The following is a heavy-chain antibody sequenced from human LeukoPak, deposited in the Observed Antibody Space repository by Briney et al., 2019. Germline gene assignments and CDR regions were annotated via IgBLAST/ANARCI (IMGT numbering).Heavy chain of an antibody. CDR3: ARYIVVVPAAISHDAFDI. D-gene: IGHD2-2*01. CDR1: GYTFTGYY. V-gene: IGHV1-2*02. Sequence: ASVKVSCKASGYTFTGYYIHWLRQTPGHGLEWMGWINPNTGGTKYAEKFQGRVTMTRDLSISIAYMDLTSLRSDDTAVYYCARYIVVVPAAISHDAFDIWGQGTMVTVSS. CDR2: INPNTGGT. J-gene: IGHJ3*02.